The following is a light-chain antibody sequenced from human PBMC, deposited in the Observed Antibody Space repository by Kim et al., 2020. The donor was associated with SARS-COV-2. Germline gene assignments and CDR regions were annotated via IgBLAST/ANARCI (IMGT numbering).Light chain of an antibody. Sequence: SPGEGATLSCRASHSVGISLAWYQQTPGQAPRLLIYYASIRATGIPDRFSGSGSGTEFTLTISSLQSEDFTVYFCQHYNNWPLTFGGGTKVDIK. CDR3: QHYNNWPLT. CDR2: YAS. CDR1: HSVGIS. V-gene: IGKV3D-15*01. J-gene: IGKJ4*01.